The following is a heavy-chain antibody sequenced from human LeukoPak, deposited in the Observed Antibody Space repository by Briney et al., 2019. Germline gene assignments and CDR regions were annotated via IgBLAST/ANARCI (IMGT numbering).Heavy chain of an antibody. D-gene: IGHD5-18*01. CDR1: GFTFSSYE. CDR3: ARGPIQVWSKGYYYYGMDV. V-gene: IGHV3-48*03. J-gene: IGHJ6*04. Sequence: AGGSLRLSCAASGFTFSSYEMNWVRQAPGKGLEWVSYISSSGTTMFYADSLKGRFTISRDNAKNSLYLQMNSLRAEDTAVYYCARGPIQVWSKGYYYYGMDVWGKGTTVTVSS. CDR2: ISSSGTTM.